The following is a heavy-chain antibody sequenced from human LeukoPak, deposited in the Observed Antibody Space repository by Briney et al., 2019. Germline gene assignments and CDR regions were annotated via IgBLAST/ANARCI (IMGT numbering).Heavy chain of an antibody. D-gene: IGHD1-26*01. V-gene: IGHV3-23*01. CDR2: ISGSGGST. Sequence: GGSLRLSCAAPGFTFSSYAMSWVRQAPGKGLEWVSAISGSGGSTYYADSVKGRFTISRDNSKNTLYLQMNSLRAEDTAVYYCAKDLGVADWPLDYWGQGTLVTVSS. CDR3: AKDLGVADWPLDY. CDR1: GFTFSSYA. J-gene: IGHJ4*02.